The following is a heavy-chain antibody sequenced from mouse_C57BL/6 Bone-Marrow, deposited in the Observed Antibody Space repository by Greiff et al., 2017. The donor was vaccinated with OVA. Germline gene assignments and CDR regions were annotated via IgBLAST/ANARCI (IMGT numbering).Heavy chain of an antibody. J-gene: IGHJ1*03. CDR3: ARCPSAYYSNYWYFDV. CDR1: GYTFTSYW. CDR2: IDPSDSET. V-gene: IGHV1-52*01. Sequence: QVQLQQPGAELVRPGSSVKLSCKASGYTFTSYWMHWVKQRPIQGLEWIGNIDPSDSETHYNQKFKDKATLTVDKSSSTAYMQLSSLTSEDSAVYYCARCPSAYYSNYWYFDVWGTGTTVTVSS. D-gene: IGHD2-5*01.